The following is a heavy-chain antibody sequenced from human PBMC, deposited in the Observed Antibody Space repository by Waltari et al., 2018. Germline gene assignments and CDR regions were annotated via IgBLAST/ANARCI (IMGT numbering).Heavy chain of an antibody. CDR3: AKDSGGYYYDSSGYYPMDH. V-gene: IGHV3-23*01. CDR2: ISGGGGST. D-gene: IGHD3-22*01. CDR1: GFTFRNYA. J-gene: IGHJ4*02. Sequence: VQLLESGGGLVQRGGSLRLSCAASGFTFRNYAMNWVRTAPGKGREWVSAISGGGGSTYYADSVKGRFTISRDNSKNTVYLQMNSLRAEDTALYYCAKDSGGYYYDSSGYYPMDHWGQGTLVTVSS.